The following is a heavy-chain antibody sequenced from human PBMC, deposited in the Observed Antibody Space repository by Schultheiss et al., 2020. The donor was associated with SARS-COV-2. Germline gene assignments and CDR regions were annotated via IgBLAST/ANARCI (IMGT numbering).Heavy chain of an antibody. V-gene: IGHV3-21*04. CDR3: ARHGEMATSLFDY. D-gene: IGHD5-24*01. Sequence: GGSLRLSCAASGFTFSSYSMNWVRQAPGKGLEWVSSISSSSSYIYYADSVKGRFTISRDNSKNTLYLQMNSLRAEDTAVYYCARHGEMATSLFDYWGQGTLVTVSS. CDR1: GFTFSSYS. CDR2: ISSSSSYI. J-gene: IGHJ4*02.